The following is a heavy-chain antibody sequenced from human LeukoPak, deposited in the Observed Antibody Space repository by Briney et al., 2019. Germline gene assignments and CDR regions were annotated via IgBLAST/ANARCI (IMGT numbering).Heavy chain of an antibody. CDR1: GYTLTELS. CDR2: FDPEDGET. D-gene: IGHD1-26*01. CDR3: ATGRLVGATRGLDY. V-gene: IGHV1-24*01. J-gene: IGHJ4*02. Sequence: ASVKVSCKVSGYTLTELSMHWVRQAPGEGLEWMGGFDPEDGETIYAQKFQGRVTMTEDTSTDTAYMELSSLRSEDTAVYYCATGRLVGATRGLDYWGQGTLVTVSS.